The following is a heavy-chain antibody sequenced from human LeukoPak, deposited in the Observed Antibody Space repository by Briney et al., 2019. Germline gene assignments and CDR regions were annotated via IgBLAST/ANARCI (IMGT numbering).Heavy chain of an antibody. J-gene: IGHJ4*02. V-gene: IGHV4-30-4*02. CDR2: IYFSGST. D-gene: IGHD1-26*01. Sequence: SETLSLTCTVSGGSISSGDHYWSWIRQPPGKGLEWIGYIYFSGSTYYNPSLKSRVTISVDTSKSQFSLKLSSVTAADTAVYYCARVEDSGSYYVDYWGQGTLVTVSS. CDR1: GGSISSGDHY. CDR3: ARVEDSGSYYVDY.